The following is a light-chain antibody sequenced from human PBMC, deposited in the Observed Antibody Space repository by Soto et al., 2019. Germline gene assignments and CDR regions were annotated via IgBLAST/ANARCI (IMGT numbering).Light chain of an antibody. CDR3: SSYTGTYTLPYV. Sequence: QSVLAQPASVSGSPGQSITISCTGTSSDVGYYNYVSWYQQHPGKAPKSMIYEVSNRPSGVSNRFSGSKSGNTASLTISGLQAEDEADYYCSSYTGTYTLPYVFGTGTKVTVL. CDR1: SSDVGYYNY. V-gene: IGLV2-14*01. J-gene: IGLJ1*01. CDR2: EVS.